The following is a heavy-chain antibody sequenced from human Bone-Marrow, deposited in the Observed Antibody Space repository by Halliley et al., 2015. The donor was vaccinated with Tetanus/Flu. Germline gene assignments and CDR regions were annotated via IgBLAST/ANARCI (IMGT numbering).Heavy chain of an antibody. CDR1: GYTFPNYG. D-gene: IGHD2-2*01. CDR2: ISVYNSDT. Sequence: QVQLVQSGAEVKKPGASVRVSCKASGYTFPNYGISWVRQAPGQGLEWMGWISVYNSDTKYARKVQGRVTMTTETSTSTAYMELRNLTSDDTAVYYCARDPRLKLPSVIYYALDVWGQGTTVTVSS. CDR3: ARDPRLKLPSVIYYALDV. J-gene: IGHJ6*02. V-gene: IGHV1-18*04.